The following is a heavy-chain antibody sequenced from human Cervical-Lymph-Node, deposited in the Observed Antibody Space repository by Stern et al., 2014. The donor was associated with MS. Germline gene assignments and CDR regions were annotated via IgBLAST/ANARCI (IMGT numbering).Heavy chain of an antibody. D-gene: IGHD6-19*01. CDR1: GYSFTNYW. CDR2: IYPGDSDT. J-gene: IGHJ4*02. Sequence: VQLEESGAEVKKPGESLKISCKGSGYSFTNYWIGWVRQMPGKGLEWMGIIYPGDSDTRYSPSFQGQVTISADKSIRTASLQWSSLKASDTAMYYCARHCAKREQCAFDYWGQGTLVTVSS. CDR3: ARHCAKREQCAFDY. V-gene: IGHV5-51*01.